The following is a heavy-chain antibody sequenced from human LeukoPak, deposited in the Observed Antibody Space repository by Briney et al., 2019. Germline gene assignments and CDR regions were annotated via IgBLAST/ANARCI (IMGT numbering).Heavy chain of an antibody. D-gene: IGHD3-10*01. V-gene: IGHV3-13*04. Sequence: GGSLRLSCAASGFTFSSYDMHWVRQGTGKGLEWVSAIGTAGDTYYPGSVKGRFTTSRENAKNSLYLQMISLRVGDTAVYYCARGRGWSTFDIWGQGTMVTVSS. CDR3: ARGRGWSTFDI. CDR2: IGTAGDT. J-gene: IGHJ3*02. CDR1: GFTFSSYD.